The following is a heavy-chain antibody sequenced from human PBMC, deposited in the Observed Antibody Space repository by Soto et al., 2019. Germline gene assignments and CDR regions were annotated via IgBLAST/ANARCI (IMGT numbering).Heavy chain of an antibody. CDR1: GGYISSGGYY. CDR3: ARRIVATETFDY. D-gene: IGHD5-12*01. V-gene: IGHV4-31*03. Sequence: SETLSLTCTVSGGYISSGGYYWSWISQHPGKGLEWIGYMYYSGSANYNPSLKSRVTISVHTSNSQFSLELSSVTAADTAVYYCARRIVATETFDYRGQGTLVTVSS. CDR2: MYYSGSA. J-gene: IGHJ4*02.